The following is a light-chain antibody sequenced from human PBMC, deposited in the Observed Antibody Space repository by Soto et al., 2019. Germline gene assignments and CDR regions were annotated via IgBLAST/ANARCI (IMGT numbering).Light chain of an antibody. J-gene: IGKJ1*01. Sequence: DIQMTQSPSTLSASVVDRVTITCRASQSISSWLAWYQQKPGKAPKLLIYDASSLESGVPSRFSGSGSGTDFTLTINSLQPEDLATYYCQQYNSYSWTFGQGTKVDIK. V-gene: IGKV1-5*01. CDR3: QQYNSYSWT. CDR1: QSISSW. CDR2: DAS.